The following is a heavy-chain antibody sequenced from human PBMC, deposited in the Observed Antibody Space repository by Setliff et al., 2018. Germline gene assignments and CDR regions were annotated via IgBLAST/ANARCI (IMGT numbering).Heavy chain of an antibody. D-gene: IGHD1-1*01. CDR1: GDSISNSDYY. Sequence: SETLSLTCIVAGDSISNSDYYWSWIRQPPGKGLEWIGYIYTRGSTNYNPSLQSRVTISVDTAKKQFSLKLNSVTAADTAIYYCARGGGRIRQLGATGVHTFDIWGQGTMVTV. CDR2: IYTRGST. CDR3: ARGGGRIRQLGATGVHTFDI. V-gene: IGHV4-61*08. J-gene: IGHJ3*02.